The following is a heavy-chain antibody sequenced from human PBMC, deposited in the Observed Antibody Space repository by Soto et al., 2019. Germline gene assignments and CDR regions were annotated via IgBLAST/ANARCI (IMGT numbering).Heavy chain of an antibody. V-gene: IGHV1-8*01. CDR1: GYTFTSYD. CDR3: AWADQLLSRYYYYYYMDV. D-gene: IGHD2-2*01. J-gene: IGHJ6*03. Sequence: QVQLVQSGAEVKKPGASVKVSCKASGYTFTSYDINWVRQATGQGLEWMGWMNPNSGNTGYAQKFQVTVPMTRNTSISTAYMELSSLRSEDTAVYYCAWADQLLSRYYYYYYMDVWGKGTTVTVSS. CDR2: MNPNSGNT.